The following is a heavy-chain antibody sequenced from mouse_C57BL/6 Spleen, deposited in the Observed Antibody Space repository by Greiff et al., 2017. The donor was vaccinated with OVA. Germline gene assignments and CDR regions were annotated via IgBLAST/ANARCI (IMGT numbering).Heavy chain of an antibody. CDR2: FYPGSGSI. CDR1: GYTFTEYT. CDR3: ARHKSSEDYFDY. Sequence: QVQLQQSGAELVKPGASVKLSCKASGYTFTEYTIHWVKQRSGQGLEWIGRFYPGSGSIKYNEKFKDKATLTADESSSTVYMELSRLTSEDSAVYFCARHKSSEDYFDYWGQGTTLTVSS. D-gene: IGHD1-1*01. V-gene: IGHV1-62-2*01. J-gene: IGHJ2*01.